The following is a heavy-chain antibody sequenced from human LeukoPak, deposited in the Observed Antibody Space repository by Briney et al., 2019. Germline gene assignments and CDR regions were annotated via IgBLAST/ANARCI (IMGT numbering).Heavy chain of an antibody. CDR1: GYRFPSYW. V-gene: IGHV5-51*01. CDR2: NYLGDSDT. J-gene: IGHJ4*02. D-gene: IGHD3-10*01. Sequence: GESPKISCKGFGYRFPSYWIGWVRQMPGKGLEGMGINYLGDSDTRYSPSFQGQVIISADKSISTAYLQWGSLKASDSAMYYCARLDGWAYYFDYWGQGTLVTVSS. CDR3: ARLDGWAYYFDY.